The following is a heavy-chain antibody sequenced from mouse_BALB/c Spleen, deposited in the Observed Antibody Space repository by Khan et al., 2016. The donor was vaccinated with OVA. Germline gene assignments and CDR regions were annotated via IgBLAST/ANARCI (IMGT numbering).Heavy chain of an antibody. J-gene: IGHJ3*01. CDR3: ANGSYGWFAY. Sequence: EVELVESGGGLVEPGGSLKLSCAASGFTFSSFVMSWVRQTPEKRLEWVATISSAATYTYYPDRVKGRFTIPRDNAKNTLYLQMNSPRSADTATYYCANGSYGWFAYWGQGTLVTVST. CDR1: GFTFSSFV. CDR2: ISSAATYT. D-gene: IGHD1-1*02. V-gene: IGHV5-9-1*01.